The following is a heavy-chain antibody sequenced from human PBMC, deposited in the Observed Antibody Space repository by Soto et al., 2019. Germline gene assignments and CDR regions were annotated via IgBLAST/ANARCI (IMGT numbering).Heavy chain of an antibody. CDR3: ARHFKGSGSGGSCYSSDHLDY. CDR2: IYYSGST. V-gene: IGHV4-59*08. J-gene: IGHJ4*02. CDR1: GGSISSYY. D-gene: IGHD2-15*01. Sequence: SETLSLTCTVSGGSISSYYWSWIRQPPGKGLEWIGYIYYSGSTNYNPSLKSRVTISVDTSKNQFSLKLSSVTAADTAVYYCARHFKGSGSGGSCYSSDHLDYWGQGTLVTVSS.